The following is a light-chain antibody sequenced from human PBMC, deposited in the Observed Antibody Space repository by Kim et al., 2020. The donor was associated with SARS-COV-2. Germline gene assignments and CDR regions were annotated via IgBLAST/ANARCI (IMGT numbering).Light chain of an antibody. CDR2: GKH. Sequence: SSELTQDPAASVALGQTVTITCQGDSLRTYYASWYQQKPGQAPVLVIYGKHSRPSGIPDRFSGSNSGNTASLTITGAQAEDEADYYCNSRDNSGNHYVFGTGTKVTVL. CDR1: SLRTYY. V-gene: IGLV3-19*01. CDR3: NSRDNSGNHYV. J-gene: IGLJ1*01.